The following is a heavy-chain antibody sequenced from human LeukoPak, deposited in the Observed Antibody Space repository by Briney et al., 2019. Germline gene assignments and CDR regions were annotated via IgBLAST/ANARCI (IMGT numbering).Heavy chain of an antibody. J-gene: IGHJ1*01. CDR3: ARDILTGSQSRFQH. V-gene: IGHV3-48*04. D-gene: IGHD3-9*01. Sequence: GGSLRLSCAASGFTVSSNYMSWVHQAPGKGLEWVSYISSSSSTIYYADSVKGRFTISRDNAKNSLYLQMNSLRAEDTAVYYCARDILTGSQSRFQHWGQGTLVTVSS. CDR2: ISSSSSTI. CDR1: GFTVSSNY.